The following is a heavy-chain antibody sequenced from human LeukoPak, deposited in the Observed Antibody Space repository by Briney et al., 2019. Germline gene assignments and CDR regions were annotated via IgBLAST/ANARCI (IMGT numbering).Heavy chain of an antibody. CDR3: ARVSSSVPDY. V-gene: IGHV4-59*01. CDR1: GVSISGSY. J-gene: IGHJ4*02. D-gene: IGHD6-13*01. Sequence: PSETLSLTCTVSGVSISGSYWSWIRQLPGKGLEWIGYIYYSGSTNYNPSLKSRVTISVDTSKNQFSLKLSSVTAADTAVYYCARVSSSVPDYWGQGTLVTVSS. CDR2: IYYSGST.